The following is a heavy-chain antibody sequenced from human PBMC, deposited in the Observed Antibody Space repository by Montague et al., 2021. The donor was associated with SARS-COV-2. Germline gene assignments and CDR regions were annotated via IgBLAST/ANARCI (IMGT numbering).Heavy chain of an antibody. J-gene: IGHJ4*02. D-gene: IGHD6-6*01. V-gene: IGHV4-4*02. Sequence: SETLSLTCAVSGGSISSSNWWSWVRQPPGKGLEWIGEIYHSGSTNYNPSLKSRVTISVDKSKNQFSLKLNSVTAADTAVYYCARMALASSSSDFDYWGQGTLVTVSS. CDR3: ARMALASSSSDFDY. CDR1: GGSISSSNW. CDR2: IYHSGST.